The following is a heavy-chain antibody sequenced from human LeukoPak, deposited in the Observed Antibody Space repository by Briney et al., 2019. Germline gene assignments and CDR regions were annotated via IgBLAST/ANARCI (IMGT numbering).Heavy chain of an antibody. CDR3: ATFTWDSRACYYYGMDV. J-gene: IGHJ6*04. CDR2: ISGSGVAT. Sequence: GGSLRLSCAASGFTLSSYAMSWVRQAPGKGLEWVSGISGSGVATFYADSVKGRFTISRDNSKNTLYLQMDSLRAEDTAVYYCATFTWDSRACYYYGMDVWGKGTTVTVSS. D-gene: IGHD1-26*01. V-gene: IGHV3-23*01. CDR1: GFTLSSYA.